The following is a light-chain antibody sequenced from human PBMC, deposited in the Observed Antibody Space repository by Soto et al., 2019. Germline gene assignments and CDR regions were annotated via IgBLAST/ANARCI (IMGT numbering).Light chain of an antibody. CDR2: GAS. CDR3: QKYNSAPFT. J-gene: IGKJ3*01. CDR1: QSVSSN. Sequence: EIVMTQSPATLSVSPGERATLSCRASQSVSSNLAWYQQKPGQAPRLLIYGASTRATGIPARFSGSGSGTDFTLTISSLQSEDFATYYCQKYNSAPFTFGPGTKVDIK. V-gene: IGKV3-15*01.